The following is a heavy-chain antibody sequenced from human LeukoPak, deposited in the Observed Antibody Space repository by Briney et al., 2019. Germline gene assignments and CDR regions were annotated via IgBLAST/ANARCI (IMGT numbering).Heavy chain of an antibody. CDR2: IIPIFGTA. J-gene: IGHJ4*02. Sequence: ASVKVSCKASGYTFTSYAISWVRQAPGQGLEWMGGIIPIFGTANYAQKFQGRVTITADESTSTAYMELSSLRSEDTAVYYCARGRRYYDFWSGYYKSFDYWGQGTLVTVSS. D-gene: IGHD3-3*01. CDR3: ARGRRYYDFWSGYYKSFDY. CDR1: GYTFTSYA. V-gene: IGHV1-69*13.